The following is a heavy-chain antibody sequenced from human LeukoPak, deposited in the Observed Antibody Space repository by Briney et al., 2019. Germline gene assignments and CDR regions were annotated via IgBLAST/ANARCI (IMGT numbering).Heavy chain of an antibody. V-gene: IGHV4-39*07. CDR3: ARDAGFYSSSTSSDAFGI. D-gene: IGHD2-2*01. CDR2: DLYSGTT. Sequence: SETLSLTCTVSGGSISSRSYSRGWIRQPPGKGLEWIGSDLYSGTTHYSPSLRGRVSISLDTSKNQFSLKLSSVTAADTAVYYCARDAGFYSSSTSSDAFGIWGQGTMVTVSS. CDR1: GGSISSRSYS. J-gene: IGHJ3*02.